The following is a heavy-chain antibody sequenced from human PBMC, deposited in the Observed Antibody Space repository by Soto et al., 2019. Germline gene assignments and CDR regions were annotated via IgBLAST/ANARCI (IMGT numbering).Heavy chain of an antibody. V-gene: IGHV3-33*01. CDR3: ARGQAPAGQAGYYYYYYGMDV. D-gene: IGHD6-13*01. CDR2: IWYDGSNK. J-gene: IGHJ6*02. CDR1: GFTFSSYG. Sequence: GGSLRLSCAASGFTFSSYGMNWVRQAPGKGLEWVAVIWYDGSNKYYADSVKGRFTISRDNSKNTLYLQMNSLRAEDTAVYYCARGQAPAGQAGYYYYYYGMDVWGQGTTVTVSS.